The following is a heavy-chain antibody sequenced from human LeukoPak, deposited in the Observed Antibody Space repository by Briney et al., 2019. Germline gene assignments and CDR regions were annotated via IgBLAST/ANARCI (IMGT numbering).Heavy chain of an antibody. J-gene: IGHJ5*02. CDR2: INSDGSST. CDR1: GFTFSSYW. D-gene: IGHD3-10*01. V-gene: IGHV3-74*01. CDR3: ARDRNTMVQGWFDP. Sequence: PGGFLRLSCAASGFTFSSYWMHWVRQAPGKGLVWVSRINSDGSSTSYADSVKGRFTISRDNAKNTLYLQMNSLRAEDTAVYYCARDRNTMVQGWFDPWGQGTLVTVSS.